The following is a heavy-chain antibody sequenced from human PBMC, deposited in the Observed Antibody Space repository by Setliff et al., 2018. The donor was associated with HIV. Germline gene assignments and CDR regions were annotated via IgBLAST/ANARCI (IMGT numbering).Heavy chain of an antibody. CDR3: TRGYDFWSGYYLSISKWFDP. CDR1: GYTFTSYD. V-gene: IGHV1-8*02. CDR2: MIPDSGNT. Sequence: ASVKVSCKASGYTFTSYDINWVRPATGQGLEWMGWMIPDSGNTGYAQKFQGRVTMTRNTSISTAYMELSSLRSEDTAVYYCTRGYDFWSGYYLSISKWFDPWGQGILVTVSS. J-gene: IGHJ5*02. D-gene: IGHD3-3*01.